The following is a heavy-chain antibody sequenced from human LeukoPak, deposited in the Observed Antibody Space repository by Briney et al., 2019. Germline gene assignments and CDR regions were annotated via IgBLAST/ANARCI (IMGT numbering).Heavy chain of an antibody. Sequence: PGRSLRLSCAASGFTFSSNGMHWVRQAPGKGLEWVAVISYDGSNKYYADSVKGRFTIYRDNSKNTLYLQMNSLRAEDTAVYYCAKGWYSSGWHYFDYWGQGTLVTVSS. CDR1: GFTFSSNG. V-gene: IGHV3-30*18. D-gene: IGHD6-19*01. J-gene: IGHJ4*02. CDR2: ISYDGSNK. CDR3: AKGWYSSGWHYFDY.